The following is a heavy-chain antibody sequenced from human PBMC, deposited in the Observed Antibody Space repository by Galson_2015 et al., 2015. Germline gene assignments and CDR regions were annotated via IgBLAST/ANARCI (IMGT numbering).Heavy chain of an antibody. D-gene: IGHD1-20*01. CDR1: RFTFGSAW. V-gene: IGHV3-7*01. CDR3: ARDCGGITGARFDY. Sequence: SLRLSCAASRFTFGSAWMSWVRQAPGKGLEWVANIKQDGSEKYYVDSVKGRFTMSRDNAKNSLYLQMNSLRAEDTAVYYCARDCGGITGARFDYWGQGTLVTVSS. J-gene: IGHJ4*02. CDR2: IKQDGSEK.